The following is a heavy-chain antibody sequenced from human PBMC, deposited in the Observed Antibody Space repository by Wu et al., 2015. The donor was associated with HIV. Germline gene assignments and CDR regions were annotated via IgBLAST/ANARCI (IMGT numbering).Heavy chain of an antibody. V-gene: IGHV1-2*02. CDR3: AREGPYYYDSSGYYYDAFDI. CDR2: INPNSGGT. Sequence: QVQLVQSGAEVKKPGASVKVSCKASGYTFTGYYMHWVRQAPGQGLEWMGWINPNSGGTNYAQKFQGRVTMTRDTSISTAYMELSRLRSDDTAVYYCAREGPYYYDSSGYYYDAFDIWGQGDNGHRLF. J-gene: IGHJ3*02. CDR1: GYTFTGYY. D-gene: IGHD3-22*01.